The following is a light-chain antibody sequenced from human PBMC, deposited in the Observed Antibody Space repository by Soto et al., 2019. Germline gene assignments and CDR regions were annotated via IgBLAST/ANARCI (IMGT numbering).Light chain of an antibody. Sequence: IVMTQSPATLSVSPGERATLSCRASPSVNSNLAWYQQKPGQAPRLLIYGASTRATGIPARFSGSGSGTEFTLTISSLQSEDFAVYYCQQYNNWPLTFGGGTKVDI. V-gene: IGKV3D-15*01. J-gene: IGKJ4*01. CDR3: QQYNNWPLT. CDR1: PSVNSN. CDR2: GAS.